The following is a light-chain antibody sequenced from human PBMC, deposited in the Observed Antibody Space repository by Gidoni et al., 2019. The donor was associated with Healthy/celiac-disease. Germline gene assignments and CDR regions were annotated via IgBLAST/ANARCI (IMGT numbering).Light chain of an antibody. J-gene: IGKJ3*01. CDR2: AAS. V-gene: IGKV1-39*01. Sequence: IQMTQSPSSLSASVGDRVTITCRASQSSSNYLNWYQQKPGKAPKLLIYAASSLQSGVPSRFSGSGSGTDFTLTISSLQPEDFATYYCQQSYSTPFGPGTKVDIK. CDR1: QSSSNY. CDR3: QQSYSTP.